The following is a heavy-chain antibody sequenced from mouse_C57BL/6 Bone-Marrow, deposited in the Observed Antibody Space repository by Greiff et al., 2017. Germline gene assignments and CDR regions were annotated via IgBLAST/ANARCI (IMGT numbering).Heavy chain of an antibody. V-gene: IGHV1-55*01. CDR1: GYTFTSYW. CDR3: ARPYYSNYWYFDV. Sequence: QVQLQQPGAELVKPGASVKMSCKASGYTFTSYWITWVKQRPGQGLEWIGDIYPGSGSTNYNEKFKSKATLTVDTASSTGYMQLSSLTSEDSAVYYCARPYYSNYWYFDVWGTWTTVTVSS. CDR2: IYPGSGST. J-gene: IGHJ1*03. D-gene: IGHD2-5*01.